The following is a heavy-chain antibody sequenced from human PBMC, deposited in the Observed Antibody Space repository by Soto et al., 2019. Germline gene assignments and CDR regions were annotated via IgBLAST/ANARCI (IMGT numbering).Heavy chain of an antibody. V-gene: IGHV1-69*13. CDR1: GGTFSSYA. CDR3: ARKSPTGRYYYYYYGMDV. CDR2: IIPIFGTA. Sequence: GASVKVSCKASGGTFSSYAISWVRQAPGQGLEWVGGIIPIFGTANYAQKFQGRVTITADESTSTAYMELSSLRSEDTAVYYCARKSPTGRYYYYYYGMDVWGQGTTVTVSS. J-gene: IGHJ6*02. D-gene: IGHD1-26*01.